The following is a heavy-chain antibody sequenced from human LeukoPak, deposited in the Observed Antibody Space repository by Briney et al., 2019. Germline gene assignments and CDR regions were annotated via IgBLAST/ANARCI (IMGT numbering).Heavy chain of an antibody. CDR3: ARVGDMEAFDI. Sequence: GGSLRLSCAASGFTFSTYAMGWVRQAPGKGLEWVTLMWYDGRNKYYADSVKGRFTISRDNSKNTVYLQMNSLRGEDTAVYYCARVGDMEAFDIWGQGTRVTVSS. CDR2: MWYDGRNK. V-gene: IGHV3-33*08. D-gene: IGHD3-16*01. CDR1: GFTFSTYA. J-gene: IGHJ3*02.